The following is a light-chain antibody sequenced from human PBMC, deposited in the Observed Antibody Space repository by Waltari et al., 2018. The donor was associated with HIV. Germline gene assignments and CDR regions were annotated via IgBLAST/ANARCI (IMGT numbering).Light chain of an antibody. CDR2: GNS. CDR3: QSYDSSLSPWV. CDR1: SPNIGAGYD. V-gene: IGLV1-40*01. J-gene: IGLJ3*02. Sequence: QSELTQPPSVSGAPGQRVTISCPGSSPNIGAGYDVHWYQQLPGTAPKLLIYGNSNRPSGVPDRFSGSKSGTSASLAITGLQAEDEADYYCQSYDSSLSPWVFGGGTKLTVL.